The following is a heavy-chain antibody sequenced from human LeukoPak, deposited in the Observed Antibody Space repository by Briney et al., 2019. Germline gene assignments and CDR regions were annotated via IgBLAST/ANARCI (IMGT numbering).Heavy chain of an antibody. D-gene: IGHD4-17*01. CDR3: ARDKYGAYFDS. J-gene: IGHJ4*02. V-gene: IGHV3-7*04. CDR2: VKPDGREK. Sequence: GGSLRLSCAASGFTLSRCWMDWVRQAPGKGLEWVDKVKPDGREKYYGDSVKGRYTISRNNCKYSLYLQMNSLRVEDSAVYYCARDKYGAYFDSCGQGTLVTVSS. CDR1: GFTLSRCW.